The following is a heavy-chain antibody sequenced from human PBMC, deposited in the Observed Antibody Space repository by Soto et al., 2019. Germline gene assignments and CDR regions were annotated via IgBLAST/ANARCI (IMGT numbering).Heavy chain of an antibody. D-gene: IGHD6-19*01. V-gene: IGHV3-7*05. CDR2: IKDDGSEK. CDR3: ARDWGTPGRGSAVGYYYHYGMDV. CDR1: EFTFHTYW. J-gene: IGHJ6*02. Sequence: EVQLVESGGGLVQPGGSLRLSCLASEFTFHTYWMNWVRQASGRGLAWVANIKDDGSEKNYVDSVKGRFTISRDNAKNSLYLQMNSMRGEDTAVYFCARDWGTPGRGSAVGYYYHYGMDVWGQGTTVTVSS.